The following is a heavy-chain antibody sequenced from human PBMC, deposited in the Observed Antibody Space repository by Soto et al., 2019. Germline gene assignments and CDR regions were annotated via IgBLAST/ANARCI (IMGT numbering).Heavy chain of an antibody. Sequence: QVPLVQSGAEVKKPGASVTVSCRSSGDTFNDYYIHWVRQAPGQGLEWMGWINPNGGVTKYAQKFQGWVSMTRDTSIRTVYMQLIRLRSDDTAVYYCARESGGATATLDYYYFYMDVWGTGTTVTVSS. CDR2: INPNGGVT. CDR3: ARESGGATATLDYYYFYMDV. J-gene: IGHJ6*03. V-gene: IGHV1-2*04. D-gene: IGHD5-12*01. CDR1: GDTFNDYY.